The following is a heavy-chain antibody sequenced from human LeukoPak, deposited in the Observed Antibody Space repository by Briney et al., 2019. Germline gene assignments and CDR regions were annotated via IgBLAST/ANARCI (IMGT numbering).Heavy chain of an antibody. Sequence: SETLSLTCSVSGDSISMHYWSWIRQPPGKGLEWIGYIDHTGSTNYNPSLNSRVTISRDTSKNHFSLELSSVTAADTAVYFCARGRVSSSSWSSTYYYYFYMDVWGKGTTVTISS. D-gene: IGHD6-13*01. J-gene: IGHJ6*03. V-gene: IGHV4-59*11. CDR2: IDHTGST. CDR3: ARGRVSSSSWSSTYYYYFYMDV. CDR1: GDSISMHY.